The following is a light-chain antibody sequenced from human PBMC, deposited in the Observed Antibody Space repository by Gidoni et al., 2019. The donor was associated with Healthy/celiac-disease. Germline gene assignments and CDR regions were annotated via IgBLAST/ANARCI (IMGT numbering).Light chain of an antibody. CDR3: QQYDNLPYT. J-gene: IGKJ2*01. CDR2: DAS. CDR1: QDISNY. V-gene: IGKV1-33*01. Sequence: DIQMTQSPSSLSASVGDRVTITCQASQDISNYLNWYQQKPGKAPKLLIYDASNLETGVPSRFNGSGSGTDFTFTISSLQPEDIATYYCQQYDNLPYTFGQGTKLKIK.